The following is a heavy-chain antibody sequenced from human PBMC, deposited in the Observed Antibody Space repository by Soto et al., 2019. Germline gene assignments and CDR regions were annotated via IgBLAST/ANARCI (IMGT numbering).Heavy chain of an antibody. CDR1: GFTFSSYA. Sequence: EVQLLESGGGLVRPGGSLRLSCAASGFTFSSYAMSWVRQAPGKGLEWVSAISGSGGSTYYADSVKGRFTISRDNSKNTLYLQMNSLRAEDTAVYYCAKGFPNYYGSGSYYTPFDYWGQGTLVTVSS. V-gene: IGHV3-23*01. J-gene: IGHJ4*02. D-gene: IGHD3-10*01. CDR2: ISGSGGST. CDR3: AKGFPNYYGSGSYYTPFDY.